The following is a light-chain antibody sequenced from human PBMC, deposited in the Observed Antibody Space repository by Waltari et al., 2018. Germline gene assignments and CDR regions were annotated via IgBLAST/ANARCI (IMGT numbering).Light chain of an antibody. V-gene: IGLV2-23*01. J-gene: IGLJ2*01. CDR1: SPDLGRSTL. CDR3: FSYADGRSLV. CDR2: EGT. Sequence: QSALTQPASVSGSPGQSISISCTGSSPDLGRSTLVSWYPHHPDKAPKLLIYEGTERPSGISHRFSGSKSGNTASLTISTLQAEDEADYYCFSYADGRSLVFGGGTKVTVL.